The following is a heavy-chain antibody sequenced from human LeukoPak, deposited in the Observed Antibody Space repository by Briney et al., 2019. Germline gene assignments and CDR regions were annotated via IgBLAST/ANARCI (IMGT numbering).Heavy chain of an antibody. D-gene: IGHD1-26*01. CDR2: MDKETNLYAT. V-gene: IGHV3-73*01. Sequence: GGSLRLSCVASGFTFSDSAIHWARQSSGKGLEWIGHMDKETNLYATALAASVKGRFTVFRDDSKNTAYLHMNSLKTEDTALYYCTRDSGTYNWFDPWGQGTLVTVSS. J-gene: IGHJ5*02. CDR1: GFTFSDSA. CDR3: TRDSGTYNWFDP.